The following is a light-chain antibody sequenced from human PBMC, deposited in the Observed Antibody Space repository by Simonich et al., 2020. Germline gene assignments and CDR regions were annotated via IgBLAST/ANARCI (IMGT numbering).Light chain of an antibody. Sequence: DIVMTQSPDSLAVSLGERATINCKSSQSVLYSSNNTNYLAWYQRKPGQPPKLLIYWASTRESGVPDRFSGSGSGTDFTLTISSLQAEDVAVYYCQQYYSTSWTFGQGTKVEIK. J-gene: IGKJ1*01. V-gene: IGKV4-1*01. CDR1: QSVLYSSNNTNY. CDR3: QQYYSTSWT. CDR2: WAS.